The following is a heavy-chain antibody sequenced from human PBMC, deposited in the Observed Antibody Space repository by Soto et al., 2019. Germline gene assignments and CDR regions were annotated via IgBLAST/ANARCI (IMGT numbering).Heavy chain of an antibody. CDR1: GYTFISYD. J-gene: IGHJ6*02. Sequence: WASVKVSCKTSGYTFISYDINWVRQAPGQGLEWVGWMNTNSDDTRSAQKFRGRLTLTRDKSMRAVYMKLSNLRPDDSAVHYCAREWSAAGHFYGMDVWGQGTTVTVSS. V-gene: IGHV1-8*01. D-gene: IGHD6-13*01. CDR3: AREWSAAGHFYGMDV. CDR2: MNTNSDDT.